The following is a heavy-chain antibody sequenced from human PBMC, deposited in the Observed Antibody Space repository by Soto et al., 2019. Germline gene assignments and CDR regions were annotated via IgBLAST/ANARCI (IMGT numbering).Heavy chain of an antibody. J-gene: IGHJ4*02. V-gene: IGHV4-59*01. CDR2: IHFSGII. CDR3: ARETPWSGIFVY. D-gene: IGHD3-3*01. CDR1: GCSISNYY. Sequence: SETLSLTCTVSGCSISNYYWSWIRQSPGKGLEWIGYIHFSGIIDYNPSLSSRVTISVDTSKNHFSLQLSSVTPADTAVYYCARETPWSGIFVYWGQGTLVTVSS.